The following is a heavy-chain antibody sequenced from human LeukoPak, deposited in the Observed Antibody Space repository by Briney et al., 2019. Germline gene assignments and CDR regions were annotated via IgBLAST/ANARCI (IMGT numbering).Heavy chain of an antibody. J-gene: IGHJ6*02. Sequence: SETLSLTCTVSGGSISSGDFHWSWIRQPPEKGLEYIGYIYHSGITFYNPSLRSRVTVSIDTSKNQFSLKLSSVTAADTAVYYCARDRSTVDYYGLDVWGQGTTVIVSS. CDR3: ARDRSTVDYYGLDV. D-gene: IGHD4-11*01. V-gene: IGHV4-30-4*01. CDR2: IYHSGIT. CDR1: GGSISSGDFH.